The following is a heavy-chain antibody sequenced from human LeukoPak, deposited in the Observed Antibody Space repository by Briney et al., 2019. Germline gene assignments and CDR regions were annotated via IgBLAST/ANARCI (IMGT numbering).Heavy chain of an antibody. CDR2: IFPDGRT. D-gene: IGHD2/OR15-2a*01. J-gene: IGHJ4*02. CDR1: GLTVTDYY. V-gene: IGHV3-53*01. CDR3: ARSSTVYGDFYY. Sequence: PGGSLRLSCAASGLTVTDYYFSWVRQAPGKGLEWVSVIFPDGRTYHADSVKGRFTISRDRPKNTLLLQMNSLRADDTALYHCARSSTVYGDFYYWGQGILVTVSS.